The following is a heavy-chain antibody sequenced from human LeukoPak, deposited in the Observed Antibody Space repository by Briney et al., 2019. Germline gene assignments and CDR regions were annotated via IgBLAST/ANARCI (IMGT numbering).Heavy chain of an antibody. J-gene: IGHJ5*02. V-gene: IGHV3-30-3*01. D-gene: IGHD3-22*01. CDR1: GFTFSSYA. Sequence: GGSLRLSCAASGFTFSSYAVHWVRQAPGKGLEWVAVISYDGSNKYYADSVKGRFTISRDNSKNTLYLQMNSLRAEDTAVYYCARDISGDYYDSSGYYYHWGQGTLVTVSS. CDR2: ISYDGSNK. CDR3: ARDISGDYYDSSGYYYH.